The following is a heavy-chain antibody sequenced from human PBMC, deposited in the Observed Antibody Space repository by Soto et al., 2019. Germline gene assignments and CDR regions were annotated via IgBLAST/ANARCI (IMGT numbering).Heavy chain of an antibody. Sequence: GASVKVSCKASGYTFTSYDINWVRQATGQGLEWMGWMNPNSGNTGYAQKFQGRVTMTRNTSISTAYMELSSLRSEDTAVYYCAKSQNLRFLEWLFESVWDAFDIWGQGTMVTVSS. CDR1: GYTFTSYD. V-gene: IGHV1-8*01. D-gene: IGHD3-3*01. CDR3: AKSQNLRFLEWLFESVWDAFDI. CDR2: MNPNSGNT. J-gene: IGHJ3*02.